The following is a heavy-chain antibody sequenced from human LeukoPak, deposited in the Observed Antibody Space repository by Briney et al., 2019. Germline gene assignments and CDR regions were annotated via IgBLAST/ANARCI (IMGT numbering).Heavy chain of an antibody. Sequence: SETLSLTCAVYGGSFSGYYWSWIRQPPGKGLEWIGEINHSGSTNYNPSLKSRVTISVDTSKNQFSPKLSSVTAADTAVYYCASTSGYSYGHFDYWGQGTLVTVSS. CDR2: INHSGST. CDR1: GGSFSGYY. V-gene: IGHV4-34*01. J-gene: IGHJ4*02. D-gene: IGHD5-18*01. CDR3: ASTSGYSYGHFDY.